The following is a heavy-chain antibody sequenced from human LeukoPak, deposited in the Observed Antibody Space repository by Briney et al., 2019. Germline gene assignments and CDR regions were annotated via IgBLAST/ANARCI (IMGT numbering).Heavy chain of an antibody. CDR1: GGSISTSSYY. V-gene: IGHV4-39*07. Sequence: SETLSLTCTVSGGSISTSSYYWGWIRQPPGKGLDWIGTIFYSGSTYYNPSLKSRVTTSVDKSKNQFSLKLSSVTAADTAVYYCARARGLTVTTFSWFDPWGQGTLVAVSS. D-gene: IGHD4-17*01. J-gene: IGHJ5*02. CDR3: ARARGLTVTTFSWFDP. CDR2: IFYSGST.